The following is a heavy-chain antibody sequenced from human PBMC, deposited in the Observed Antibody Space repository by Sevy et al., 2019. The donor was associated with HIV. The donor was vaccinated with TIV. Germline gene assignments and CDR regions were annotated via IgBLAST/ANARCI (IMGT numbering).Heavy chain of an antibody. D-gene: IGHD3-3*01. V-gene: IGHV3-7*01. CDR3: ARHMGSFGVVIIPDYYYGMDV. CDR1: GFTFSSYW. Sequence: GGSLRLSCAASGFTFSSYWMSWVRQAPGKGLEWVANIKQDGSEKYYVDSVKGRFTISRDNAKNSLYLQMNSLRAEDTAVYYCARHMGSFGVVIIPDYYYGMDVWGQWTTVTVSS. CDR2: IKQDGSEK. J-gene: IGHJ6*02.